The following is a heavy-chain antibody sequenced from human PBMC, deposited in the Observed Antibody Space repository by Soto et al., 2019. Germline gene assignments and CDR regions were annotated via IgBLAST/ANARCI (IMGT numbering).Heavy chain of an antibody. CDR3: ARGTPITYWYFDL. D-gene: IGHD5-12*01. V-gene: IGHV1-2*04. Sequence: QVQLVQSGAEVKKPGASVKVSCKASGYTFTGYYMHWVRQAPGQGLEWMGWINPNSGGTNYAQKFQGWVTITRATSISTAYMELSRLRSDDTAVYYCARGTPITYWYFDLWGRGTLVTVSS. CDR2: INPNSGGT. J-gene: IGHJ2*01. CDR1: GYTFTGYY.